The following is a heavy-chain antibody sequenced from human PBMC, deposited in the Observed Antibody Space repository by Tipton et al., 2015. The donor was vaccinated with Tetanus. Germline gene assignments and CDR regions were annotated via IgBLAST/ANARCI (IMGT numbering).Heavy chain of an antibody. V-gene: IGHV3-33*01. CDR2: SWYDGTDK. D-gene: IGHD2-15*01. J-gene: IGHJ4*02. CDR1: GFIFSSYG. Sequence: SGFIFSSYGIHWVRQAPGKGLEWVAVSWYDGTDKYYADSGKGRFTISRDNSKNTLYLQMNSLRAGDTAVYYCAREADCSGGSCFAGDFDNWGQGTQVTVSS. CDR3: AREADCSGGSCFAGDFDN.